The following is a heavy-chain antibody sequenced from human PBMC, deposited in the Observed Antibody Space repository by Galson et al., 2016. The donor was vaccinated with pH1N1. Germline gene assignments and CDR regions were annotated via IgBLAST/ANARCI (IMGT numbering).Heavy chain of an antibody. CDR1: GYSVTRYY. CDR2: IDPSDGTT. Sequence: SVKVSCKASGYSVTRYYMHWVRQPPGQGLEWMGIIDPSDGTTTYSQKFQGRITMTRDTPTNSVYMELSSLTSDDTAVYYCARRYYFDYWGQGTLITVSS. V-gene: IGHV1-46*01. CDR3: ARRYYFDY. J-gene: IGHJ4*02.